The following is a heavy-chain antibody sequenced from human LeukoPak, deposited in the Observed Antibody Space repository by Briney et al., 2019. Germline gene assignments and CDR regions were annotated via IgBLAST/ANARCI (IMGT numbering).Heavy chain of an antibody. CDR1: GNSFSNYW. J-gene: IGHJ3*02. CDR3: ARQRYSSSWYAAFDI. V-gene: IGHV5-51*01. Sequence: GESPKISCKGSGNSFSNYWIGWVRQLPGRGLEWMGIIYPGDSDTRYNPSFQGQVTISADKSISTAYLQWSSLKASDTAMYYCARQRYSSSWYAAFDIWGQGTMVTVSS. D-gene: IGHD6-13*01. CDR2: IYPGDSDT.